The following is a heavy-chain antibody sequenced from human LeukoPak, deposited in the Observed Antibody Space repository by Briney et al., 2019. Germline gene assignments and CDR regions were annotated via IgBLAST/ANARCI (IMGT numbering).Heavy chain of an antibody. V-gene: IGHV3-74*01. Sequence: GESLRLSCAASGFGFSSHWMDWVRQAPGKGLVWVSRSNSDGSVRNYADSVEGRFIISRDNAKNTLYLQMNNLGVEDTAVYFCARDPSVNNAIGYNWFDHWGQGALVTVSS. CDR2: SNSDGSVR. CDR3: ARDPSVNNAIGYNWFDH. CDR1: GFGFSSHW. D-gene: IGHD2/OR15-2a*01. J-gene: IGHJ5*02.